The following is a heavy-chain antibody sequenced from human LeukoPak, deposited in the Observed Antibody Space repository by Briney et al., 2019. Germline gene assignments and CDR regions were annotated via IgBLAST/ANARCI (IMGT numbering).Heavy chain of an antibody. D-gene: IGHD3-10*01. CDR1: GFPLSTYW. CDR3: ARITMVRGRAP. Sequence: GGSLRLSCAASGFPLSTYWMHWVRQAPGQGLVWVSRISGDGNNTNYADSVKGRFTISRDDAKNTLYLQMNSLRAEDTAMYYCARITMVRGRAPWGQGTLVTVSS. CDR2: ISGDGNNT. V-gene: IGHV3-74*01. J-gene: IGHJ5*02.